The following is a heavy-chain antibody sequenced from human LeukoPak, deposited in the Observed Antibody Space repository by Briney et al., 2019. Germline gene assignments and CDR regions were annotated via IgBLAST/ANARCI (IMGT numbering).Heavy chain of an antibody. V-gene: IGHV4-61*02. Sequence: PSQTLSLTCTVSGVSISSGSYYWSWIRQPAGKGLEWIGRIYTSGSTNYNPSLKSRVTISVDTSKNQFSQKLSSVTAVDTAVYYCARITDYSDYYYYSMDVWGKGTTVTVSS. CDR1: GVSISSGSYY. CDR2: IYTSGST. J-gene: IGHJ6*03. CDR3: ARITDYSDYYYYSMDV. D-gene: IGHD4-11*01.